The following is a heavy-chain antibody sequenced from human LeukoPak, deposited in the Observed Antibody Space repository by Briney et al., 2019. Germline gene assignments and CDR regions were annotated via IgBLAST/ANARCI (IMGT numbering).Heavy chain of an antibody. CDR2: ISYDGSNK. Sequence: QPGRSLRLSCAASGFTFSSYGMPWVRQAPGKGLEWVAVISYDGSNKYYADSVKGRFTISRDNSKNTLYLQMNSLRAEDTAVYYCARGAYYDSSGYHFDYWGQGTLVTVSS. V-gene: IGHV3-30*03. CDR3: ARGAYYDSSGYHFDY. D-gene: IGHD3-22*01. CDR1: GFTFSSYG. J-gene: IGHJ4*02.